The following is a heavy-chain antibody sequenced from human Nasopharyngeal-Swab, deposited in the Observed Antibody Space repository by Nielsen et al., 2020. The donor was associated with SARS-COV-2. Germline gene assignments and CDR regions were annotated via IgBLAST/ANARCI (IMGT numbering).Heavy chain of an antibody. V-gene: IGHV3-11*01. D-gene: IGHD5-12*01. CDR1: GFTFSDYY. CDR3: AREWPDYYYYGMDV. CDR2: ISSSGSTI. J-gene: IGHJ6*02. Sequence: GESLKISCAASGFTFSDYYMSWIRQAPGKGLEWVSYISSSGSTIYYADSVKGQFTISRDNAKNSLYLQMNSLRAEDTAVYYCAREWPDYYYYGMDVWGQGTTVTVSS.